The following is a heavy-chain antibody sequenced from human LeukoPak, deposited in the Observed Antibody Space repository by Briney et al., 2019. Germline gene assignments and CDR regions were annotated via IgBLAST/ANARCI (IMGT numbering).Heavy chain of an antibody. CDR1: GYTFTSYY. V-gene: IGHV1-46*01. CDR2: INPSGGST. D-gene: IGHD1-26*01. Sequence: ASVTVSCKASGYTFTSYYMHWVRQAPGQGLEWMGIINPSGGSTSYAQKFQGRVTMTRDTSTSTVYMELSSLRSEDTAVYYCARGGLVGAASSFSDFDYWGQGTLVTVSS. J-gene: IGHJ4*02. CDR3: ARGGLVGAASSFSDFDY.